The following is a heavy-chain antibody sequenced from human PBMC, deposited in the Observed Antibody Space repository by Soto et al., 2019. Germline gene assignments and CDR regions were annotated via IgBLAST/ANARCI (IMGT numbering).Heavy chain of an antibody. CDR3: ATVSSGWYYFDY. V-gene: IGHV1-24*01. D-gene: IGHD6-19*01. Sequence: ASVKVSCKVSGYTLTELSMHWVRQAPGKGLEWMGGFDPEDGETIYAQKFQGRVTMTEDTSTETAYMELSSLRSEDTAVYYCATVSSGWYYFDYWGQGTLVTVSS. J-gene: IGHJ4*02. CDR1: GYTLTELS. CDR2: FDPEDGET.